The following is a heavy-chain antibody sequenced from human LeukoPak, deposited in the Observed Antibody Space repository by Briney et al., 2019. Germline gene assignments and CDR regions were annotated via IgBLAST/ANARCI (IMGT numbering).Heavy chain of an antibody. J-gene: IGHJ3*02. CDR3: ARHRGPTDRRAFDI. Sequence: SETLSLTCTVSGGSISSSSYFWGWIRQPPGRGREWIGSIHYSGSAYYNPSLRSRVTISVDTSKNQLSLQLSSATAADTAVYYCARHRGPTDRRAFDIWGQGTLVPVSS. CDR2: IHYSGSA. CDR1: GGSISSSSYF. V-gene: IGHV4-39*01. D-gene: IGHD1-26*01.